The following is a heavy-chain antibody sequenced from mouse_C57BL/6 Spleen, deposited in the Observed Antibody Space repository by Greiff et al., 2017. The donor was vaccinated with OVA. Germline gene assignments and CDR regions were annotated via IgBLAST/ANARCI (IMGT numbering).Heavy chain of an antibody. J-gene: IGHJ3*01. CDR2: IHPNSGST. V-gene: IGHV1-64*01. CDR1: GYTFTSYW. D-gene: IGHD1-1*01. Sequence: QVQLQQPGAELVKPGASVKLSCKASGYTFTSYWMHWVKQRPGQGLEWIGMIHPNSGSTNYNEKFKSKATLTVDKSSSTAYMQLSSLTSEDSAVYYCARDPHYGSSWFAYWGQGTLVTVSA. CDR3: ARDPHYGSSWFAY.